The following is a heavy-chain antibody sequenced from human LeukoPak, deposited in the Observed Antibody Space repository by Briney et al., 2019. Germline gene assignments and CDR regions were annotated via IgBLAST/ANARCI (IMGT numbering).Heavy chain of an antibody. Sequence: PSETLSLTCAVYGGSFSGYYWSWIRQPPGKGLEWIGEINHSGSTNYNPSLKSRVTISVDTSKKQFSLELSSVTAADTAVYYCARDRYYDSGSYYNWGQGTLVTVSS. CDR3: ARDRYYDSGSYYN. J-gene: IGHJ4*02. CDR1: GGSFSGYY. CDR2: INHSGST. V-gene: IGHV4-34*01. D-gene: IGHD3-10*01.